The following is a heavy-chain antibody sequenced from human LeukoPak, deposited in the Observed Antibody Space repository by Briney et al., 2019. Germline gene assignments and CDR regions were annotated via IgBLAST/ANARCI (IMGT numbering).Heavy chain of an antibody. CDR3: ARGGSGYPLDY. J-gene: IGHJ4*02. CDR1: GGSISSNY. V-gene: IGHV4-59*01. CDR2: LYNSGST. D-gene: IGHD3-22*01. Sequence: SETLSLTCIVSGGSISSNYWSWIRQPPGKGVEWIGYLYNSGSTRYNPSFQSRVTISVDTSKNHFSLKLSSVTAADTAKYYCARGGSGYPLDYWGQGTLVTVSS.